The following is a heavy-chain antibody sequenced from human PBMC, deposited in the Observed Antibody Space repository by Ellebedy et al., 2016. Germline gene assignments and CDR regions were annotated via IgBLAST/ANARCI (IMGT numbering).Heavy chain of an antibody. J-gene: IGHJ6*02. CDR2: ITPILDIT. D-gene: IGHD3-10*01. CDR1: GGSFTSYI. V-gene: IGHV1-69*10. Sequence: ASVKVSCKASGGSFTSYIITWVRQAPGQGLEWMGGITPILDITKYAHKLGGRVTITADKSTSTAYMELSSLRSEDTAVYYCARDSDTIYGLDVWGQGTTVTVSS. CDR3: ARDSDTIYGLDV.